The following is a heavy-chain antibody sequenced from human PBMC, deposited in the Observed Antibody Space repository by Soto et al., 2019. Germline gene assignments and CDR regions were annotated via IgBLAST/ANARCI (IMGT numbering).Heavy chain of an antibody. CDR3: ARQPHTSCCYTDY. CDR1: GGSISSSSYY. Sequence: PSETLSLTCSVSGGSISSSSYYWGWIRQPPGKGLEWIGSIYYSGSSYYNPSLKSRVTISEDTSKNQFSLKLTSVTAADTAVYYCARQPHTSCCYTDYWGQGTLVTVSS. D-gene: IGHD2-2*02. V-gene: IGHV4-39*01. J-gene: IGHJ4*02. CDR2: IYYSGSS.